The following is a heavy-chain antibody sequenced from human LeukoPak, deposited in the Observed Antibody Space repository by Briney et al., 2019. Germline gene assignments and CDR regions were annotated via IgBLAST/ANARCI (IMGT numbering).Heavy chain of an antibody. Sequence: GGSLRLSCAASGFTFSSYGMHCVRQAPGKGLEWVAFIRYDGSNKYYADSVKGRFTISRDNSKNTLYLQMNSLRAEDTAVYYCAKEGNIPFDYWGQGTLVTVSS. CDR3: AKEGNIPFDY. V-gene: IGHV3-30*02. CDR2: IRYDGSNK. D-gene: IGHD2/OR15-2a*01. CDR1: GFTFSSYG. J-gene: IGHJ4*02.